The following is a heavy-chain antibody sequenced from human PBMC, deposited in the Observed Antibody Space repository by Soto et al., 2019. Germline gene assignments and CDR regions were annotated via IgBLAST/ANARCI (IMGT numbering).Heavy chain of an antibody. J-gene: IGHJ4*02. CDR1: GGSISSSSYY. CDR2: LYYSGST. D-gene: IGHD3-10*01. V-gene: IGHV4-39*01. CDR3: ARHPPPDYYGSGSFNFDY. Sequence: SETLSLTCTVSGGSISSSSYYWGWNRQPPGQGLEWIGSLYYSGSTYYNPSLKSRVTLSVATSKNQFSLKLSSVTAADPAVYYCARHPPPDYYGSGSFNFDYWGQGTLVTVSS.